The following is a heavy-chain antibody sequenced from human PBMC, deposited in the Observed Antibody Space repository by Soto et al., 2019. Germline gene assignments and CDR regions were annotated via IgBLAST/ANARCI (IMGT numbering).Heavy chain of an antibody. CDR2: ISGSGGST. CDR3: ASGEGWRIFGSHH. J-gene: IGHJ4*02. D-gene: IGHD3-3*01. V-gene: IGHV3-23*01. Sequence: GGSLRLSCAASGFTFSSDAMSWVRQAPGNGLEWVSAISGSGGSTYYADSVKGRFTISRDNSKNKLYLQMNCLRAEDTAVYYCASGEGWRIFGSHHWGQGTLVTVSS. CDR1: GFTFSSDA.